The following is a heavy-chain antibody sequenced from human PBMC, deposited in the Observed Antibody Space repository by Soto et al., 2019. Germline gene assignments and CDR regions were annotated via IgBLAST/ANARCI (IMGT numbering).Heavy chain of an antibody. CDR1: GGGNLRDYR. D-gene: IGHD2-21*01. Sequence: QGQLVQSGAEVKEPGSSVKVSRKASGGGNLRDYRTTWVRRAPGQGLEWMGGIIPKLGSANYAQKFQGRVTITADDSPKGVYMELRSLRSDDTGVYYFERGGDGANFGAVYWGQGTPVTVYS. CDR2: IIPKLGSA. CDR3: ERGGDGANFGAVY. V-gene: IGHV1-69*01. J-gene: IGHJ4*02.